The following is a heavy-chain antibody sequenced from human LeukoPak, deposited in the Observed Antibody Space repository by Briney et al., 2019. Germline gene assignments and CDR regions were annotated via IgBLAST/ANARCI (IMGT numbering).Heavy chain of an antibody. CDR1: GFTVKNNF. CDR2: ISESGTGT. V-gene: IGHV3-23*01. D-gene: IGHD5-18*01. CDR3: AKDIAQGYTYGSIEQDY. Sequence: GGSLRLSCAASGFTVKNNFMNWVRQAPGRGLEWVSAISESGTGTYYAEAVKGRFTISRDNSKNTLSLQMNSLRAEDTAIYYCAKDIAQGYTYGSIEQDYWGQGTLVTVSS. J-gene: IGHJ4*02.